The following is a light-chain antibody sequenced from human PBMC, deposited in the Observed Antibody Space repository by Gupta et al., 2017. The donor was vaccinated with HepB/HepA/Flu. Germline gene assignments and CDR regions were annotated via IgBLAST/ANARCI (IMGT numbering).Light chain of an antibody. CDR2: GNS. J-gene: IGLJ3*02. V-gene: IGLV1-40*01. Sequence: LLAPPPPGPGAPVQRFAIACPRRCSNIWPGYDVHWYQQHPGTAPKLLIYGNSNRPSGVPDRFSGSKSGTTASLAITGLQAEDEADYYCQSYDSSLSGSVFGGGTKLTVL. CDR3: QSYDSSLSGSV. CDR1: CSNIWPGYD.